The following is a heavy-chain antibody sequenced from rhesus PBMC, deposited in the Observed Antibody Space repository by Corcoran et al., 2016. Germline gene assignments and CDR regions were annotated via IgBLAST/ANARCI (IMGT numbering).Heavy chain of an antibody. D-gene: IGHD4-29*01. Sequence: QLQLQESGPGLVKPSEPLSVPCAVSGGSIRSSYWRWIRQAPGKGLEWIGYIYGSGRSTNDNPSLKSRVTLSVDTSKNQLSLKLSSVTAADTAVYYCASDTVFQFWGQGALVTVSS. CDR2: IYGSGRST. CDR3: ASDTVFQF. J-gene: IGHJ1*01. V-gene: IGHV4-169*02. CDR1: GGSIRSSY.